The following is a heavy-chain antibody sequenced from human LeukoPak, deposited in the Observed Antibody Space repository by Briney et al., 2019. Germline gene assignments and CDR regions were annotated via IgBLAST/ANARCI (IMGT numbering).Heavy chain of an antibody. Sequence: ASVKVSCKASGYTFTSYGISWVRQAPGQGLEWMGWISAYNGNTNYAQKLRGRVTMTTDTSTSTAYMELRSLRSDDTAVYYCARLGYCSSTSCYALFDYWGQGTLVTVSS. J-gene: IGHJ4*02. CDR3: ARLGYCSSTSCYALFDY. CDR2: ISAYNGNT. D-gene: IGHD2-2*01. CDR1: GYTFTSYG. V-gene: IGHV1-18*01.